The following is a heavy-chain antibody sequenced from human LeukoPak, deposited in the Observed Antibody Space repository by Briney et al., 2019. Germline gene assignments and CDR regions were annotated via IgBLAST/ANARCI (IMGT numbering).Heavy chain of an antibody. CDR2: IYSGGST. V-gene: IGHV3-53*01. CDR1: GFTVSSNY. J-gene: IGHJ4*02. CDR3: ARVTGSYYPFDY. Sequence: LPGGSLRLSCAASGFTVSSNYMSWVRQAPGKGLEWVSIIYSGGSTYYADSVKGRFTISRDNSKNTLYLQMYSLRAEDTAVYYCARVTGSYYPFDYWGQGTLVTVSS. D-gene: IGHD3-10*01.